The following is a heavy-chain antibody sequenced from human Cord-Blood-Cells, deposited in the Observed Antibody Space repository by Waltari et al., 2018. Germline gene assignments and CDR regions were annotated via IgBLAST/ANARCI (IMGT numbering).Heavy chain of an antibody. Sequence: MHWVRQAPGKGLEWVSGISWNSGSIGYADSVKGRFTISRDNAKNSLYLQMNSLRAEDMALYYCAKDNYYDSSGYFDYWGQGTLVTVSS. D-gene: IGHD3-22*01. CDR2: ISWNSGSI. CDR3: AKDNYYDSSGYFDY. J-gene: IGHJ4*02. V-gene: IGHV3-9*03.